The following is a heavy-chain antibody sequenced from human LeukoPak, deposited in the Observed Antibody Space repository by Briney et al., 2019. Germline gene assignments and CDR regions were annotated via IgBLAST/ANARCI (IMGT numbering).Heavy chain of an antibody. CDR2: LYHTGSA. J-gene: IGHJ4*02. Sequence: SETLSLTCTVSGGSISSNNYYWGWIRQPPGKGLEWIGSLYHTGSAYYNPSLKSRVTISVDTSKNQFSLKLSSVTAADTAVYYCARALSSNYYFDYWGQGTLVTVSS. CDR1: GGSISSNNYY. CDR3: ARALSSNYYFDY. D-gene: IGHD4/OR15-4a*01. V-gene: IGHV4-39*07.